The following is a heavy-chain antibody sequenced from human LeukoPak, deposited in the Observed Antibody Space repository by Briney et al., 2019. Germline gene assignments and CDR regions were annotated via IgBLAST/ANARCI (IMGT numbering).Heavy chain of an antibody. CDR2: IYYSGST. D-gene: IGHD2-15*01. CDR3: ARQTVVAATLDY. CDR1: GGSISSSSYY. V-gene: IGHV4-39*01. J-gene: IGHJ4*02. Sequence: PSETLSLTCTVSGGSISSSSYYWGWIRQPPGKGLEWIGSIYYSGSTYYNPSLTSRVTISVDTSKNQFSLKLSSVTAADTAVYYCARQTVVAATLDYWGQGTLVTVSS.